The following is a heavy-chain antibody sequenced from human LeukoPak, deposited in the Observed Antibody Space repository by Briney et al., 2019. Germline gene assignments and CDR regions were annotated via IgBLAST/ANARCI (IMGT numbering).Heavy chain of an antibody. D-gene: IGHD4-17*01. CDR3: ARDRAYGDYASDDAFDI. V-gene: IGHV1-18*01. J-gene: IGHJ3*02. Sequence: GASVEVSCKASGYTFTSYGISWVRQAPGQGLEWMGWISAYNGNTNYAQKLQGRVTMTTDTSTSTAYMELRSLRSDDTAVYYCARDRAYGDYASDDAFDIWGQGTMVTVSS. CDR1: GYTFTSYG. CDR2: ISAYNGNT.